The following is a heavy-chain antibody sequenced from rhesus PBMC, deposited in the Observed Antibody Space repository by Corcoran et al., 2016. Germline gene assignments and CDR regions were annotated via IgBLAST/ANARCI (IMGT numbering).Heavy chain of an antibody. J-gene: IGHJ4*01. Sequence: QVQLVPSGAEVKQPGSSVKVSCKASGYTFPDYYIHWVRQAPGQGIEWIGESNAKAGGTNDEQKCQGRGTMTRDTSTSTAYMELSSLRSEDTAVYYCARDLDYWGQGVLVTVSS. V-gene: IGHV1-138*01. CDR2: SNAKAGGT. CDR3: ARDLDY. CDR1: GYTFPDYY.